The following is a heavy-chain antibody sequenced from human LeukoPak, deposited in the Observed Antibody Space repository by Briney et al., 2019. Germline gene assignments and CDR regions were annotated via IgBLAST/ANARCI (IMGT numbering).Heavy chain of an antibody. J-gene: IGHJ6*03. CDR2: IIPIFGTA. CDR3: ARGLDVRAAGTKYYYCYMDV. D-gene: IGHD6-13*01. CDR1: GGTFSSYA. Sequence: SVKVSCKASGGTFSSYAISWVRQAPGQGLEWMGGIIPIFGTANYAQKFQGRVTITTDESTSTAYMELSSLRSEDTAVYYCARGLDVRAAGTKYYYCYMDVWGKGTTVTVSS. V-gene: IGHV1-69*05.